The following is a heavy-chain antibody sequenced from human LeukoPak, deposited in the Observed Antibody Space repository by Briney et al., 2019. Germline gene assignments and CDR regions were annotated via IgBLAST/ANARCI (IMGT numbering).Heavy chain of an antibody. D-gene: IGHD3-16*02. CDR2: IRSKANSYAT. CDR1: GFTFSGSA. Sequence: PGGSLRLSCAASGFTFSGSAMHWVRQAPGKGLEWVGRIRSKANSYATAYAASVNGRSTISRDDSKNTAYLQMNSLKTEDTAVYYCTTNYDYVWGSYRYDLASFAWGQGTLVTVSS. V-gene: IGHV3-73*01. J-gene: IGHJ4*02. CDR3: TTNYDYVWGSYRYDLASFA.